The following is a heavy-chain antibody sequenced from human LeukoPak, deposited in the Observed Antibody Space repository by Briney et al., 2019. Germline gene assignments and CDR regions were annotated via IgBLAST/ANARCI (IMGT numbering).Heavy chain of an antibody. CDR3: ARGAEGAMVRGVITLDY. J-gene: IGHJ4*02. CDR1: GYTFTGYY. V-gene: IGHV1-2*02. D-gene: IGHD3-10*01. CDR2: INPNSGGT. Sequence: ASVKVSCKASGYTFTGYYMHWVRQAPGQGLEWMGWINPNSGGTNYAQKFQGRVTMTTDTSTSTAYMELRSLRSDDTAVYYCARGAEGAMVRGVITLDYWGQGTLVTVSS.